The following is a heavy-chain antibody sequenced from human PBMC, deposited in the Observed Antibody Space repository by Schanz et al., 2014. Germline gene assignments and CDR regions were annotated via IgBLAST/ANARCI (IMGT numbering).Heavy chain of an antibody. CDR2: IWNNGVTK. Sequence: VQLLDSGGGLVQPGGSLRLSCAASGFTFSTYAMSWVRQAPGKGLEWVAVIWNNGVTKYYADSVRGRFTISRDNSKNTLYLQMNSLRADDTAVYFCARAHGNNWYGKGLDYWGQGTQVTVSS. D-gene: IGHD1-1*01. CDR3: ARAHGNNWYGKGLDY. V-gene: IGHV3-33*08. CDR1: GFTFSTYA. J-gene: IGHJ4*02.